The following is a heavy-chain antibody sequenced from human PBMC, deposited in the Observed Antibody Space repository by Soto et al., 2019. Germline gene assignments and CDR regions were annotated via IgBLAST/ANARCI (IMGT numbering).Heavy chain of an antibody. D-gene: IGHD2-2*01. V-gene: IGHV3-33*01. CDR1: GFTFSSYG. J-gene: IGHJ6*02. CDR2: IWYDGSNK. Sequence: GGSLRLSCAASGFTFSSYGMHWVRQAPGKGLEWVAVIWYDGSNKYYADSVKGRFTISRDNSKNTLYLQMNSLRAEDTAVYYCARDGWGCSSTSCYPKDPYYYYGMDVWGQGTTVTVS. CDR3: ARDGWGCSSTSCYPKDPYYYYGMDV.